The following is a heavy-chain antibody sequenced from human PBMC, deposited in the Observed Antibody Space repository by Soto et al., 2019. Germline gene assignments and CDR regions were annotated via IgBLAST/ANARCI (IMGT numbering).Heavy chain of an antibody. CDR2: TYYRSRWYN. CDR3: ARCRGGYYYYYMDV. D-gene: IGHD3-10*01. V-gene: IGHV6-1*01. CDR1: GDSVPSNSAA. J-gene: IGHJ6*03. Sequence: PSQTLSLTCAISGDSVPSNSAAWNWIRQSPSRGLEWLGRTYYRSRWYNDYAVPVRSRITVNADTSKNQFSLQLSSVTAADTAVYYCARCRGGYYYYYMDVWGKGTTVTVSS.